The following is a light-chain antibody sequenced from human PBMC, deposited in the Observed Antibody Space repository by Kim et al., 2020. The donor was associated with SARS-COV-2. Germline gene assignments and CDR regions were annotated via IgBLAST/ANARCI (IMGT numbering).Light chain of an antibody. CDR2: KAS. Sequence: ASIGDRIAITFRASQSISSWLAWYQQKPGKPPKLQIYKASSLESGVPSRFSGSASGTEFTLTISSLQPDDFATYYCQQYNSYPWTFGQGTKVDIK. J-gene: IGKJ1*01. V-gene: IGKV1-5*03. CDR1: QSISSW. CDR3: QQYNSYPWT.